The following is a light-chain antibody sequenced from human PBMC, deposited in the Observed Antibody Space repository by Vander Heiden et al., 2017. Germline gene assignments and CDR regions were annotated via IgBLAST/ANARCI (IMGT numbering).Light chain of an antibody. V-gene: IGLV2-14*03. CDR1: NSDIGGYNY. J-gene: IGLJ3*02. CDR2: DVS. Sequence: QSALTQPAFVSASPGQSITSSCTGTNSDIGGYNYVAGYHQHPGKAPKLLIYDVSNRPSEVSNRFSGSKSGNTASLTISGLQAEDEADYYCSSYTSSSTRVFGGGTKLTVL. CDR3: SSYTSSSTRV.